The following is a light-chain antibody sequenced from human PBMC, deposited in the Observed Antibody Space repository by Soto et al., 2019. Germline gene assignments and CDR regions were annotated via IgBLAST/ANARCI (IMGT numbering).Light chain of an antibody. V-gene: IGLV2-14*01. CDR1: SSDVGGYNY. CDR2: EVS. Sequence: QSVLTQPRSVSGSPGQSATISCTGTSSDVGGYNYVSWYQQHPGKAPKLMIYEVSNRPSGVSNRFSGSKSGNTASLTISGLQAEDEADYYCSSYTSSSTLEVFGGGTKLTVL. CDR3: SSYTSSSTLEV. J-gene: IGLJ3*02.